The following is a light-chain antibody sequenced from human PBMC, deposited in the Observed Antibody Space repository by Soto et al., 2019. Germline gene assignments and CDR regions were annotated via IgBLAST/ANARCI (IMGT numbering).Light chain of an antibody. CDR1: QSVSSSY. CDR3: QQYDSSSWT. Sequence: EIVLTQSPGTLFLSPGERATLSCRASQSVSSSYLAWYQQKPGQAPRLLIYGASSRATGIPDRFSGSGSGTDVTLTISSLEPEDFAVYYCQQYDSSSWTFGQGTKVEIK. CDR2: GAS. V-gene: IGKV3-20*01. J-gene: IGKJ1*01.